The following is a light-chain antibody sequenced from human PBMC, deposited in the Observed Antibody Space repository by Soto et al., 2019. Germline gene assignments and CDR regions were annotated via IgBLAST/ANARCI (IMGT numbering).Light chain of an antibody. Sequence: QSALTQPASVSGSPGQSITISCTGSSSAVGSYRLVSWYQQHPGKAPKLMIYEVSNRPSGVSNRFSGSKSGNTASLTISGLQAEDEADYYCTSFTRSSTFVFGTGTKLTVL. CDR2: EVS. CDR3: TSFTRSSTFV. J-gene: IGLJ1*01. CDR1: SSAVGSYRL. V-gene: IGLV2-14*02.